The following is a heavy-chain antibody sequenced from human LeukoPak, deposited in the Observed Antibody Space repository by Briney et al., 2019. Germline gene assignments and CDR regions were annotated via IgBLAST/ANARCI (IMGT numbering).Heavy chain of an antibody. CDR2: IRYDGSNK. D-gene: IGHD6-13*01. CDR1: GFTFSNYG. Sequence: PGGSLRLSCAASGFTFSNYGMHWVRQAPGKGLEWVVFIRYDGSNKYYADSVKGRFTISRDNSKNTLYLQMNSLRAEDTAVYYCAKDVQRLTIPAYLPGIFDYWGQGTLVTVSS. J-gene: IGHJ4*02. CDR3: AKDVQRLTIPAYLPGIFDY. V-gene: IGHV3-30*02.